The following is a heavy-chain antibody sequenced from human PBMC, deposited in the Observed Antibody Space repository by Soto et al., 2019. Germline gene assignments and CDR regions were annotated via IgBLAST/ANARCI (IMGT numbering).Heavy chain of an antibody. CDR2: ISYDGTNE. J-gene: IGHJ6*02. Sequence: QAQLVESGGGVVQPGRSLGLSCAASGFPFSTYAMHWVRQAPGKGLGWVAMISYDGTNEYYADSVKGRFTISRDNSKNTLYLQMNSLKTEDTAVYYCARDSGTVWGQGTTVTVSS. CDR3: ARDSGTV. V-gene: IGHV3-30-3*01. CDR1: GFPFSTYA.